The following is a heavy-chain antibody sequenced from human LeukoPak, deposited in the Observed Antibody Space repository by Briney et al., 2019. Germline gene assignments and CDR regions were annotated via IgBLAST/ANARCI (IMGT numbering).Heavy chain of an antibody. CDR2: IIPIFGTA. V-gene: IGHV1-69*13. Sequence: ASVKVSCKASGGTFSSYAISWVRQAPGQGLEWMGGIIPIFGTANYAQKFQGRVTITADESTSTAYMELSSLRSEDTAVYYCARESPFTYDSSGYYNYFDYWGQGTLVTVS. CDR1: GGTFSSYA. D-gene: IGHD3-22*01. J-gene: IGHJ4*02. CDR3: ARESPFTYDSSGYYNYFDY.